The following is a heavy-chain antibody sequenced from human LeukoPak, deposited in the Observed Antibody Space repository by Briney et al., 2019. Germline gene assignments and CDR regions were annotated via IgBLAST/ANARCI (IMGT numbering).Heavy chain of an antibody. D-gene: IGHD3-22*01. CDR3: AGEDDSSGYRPFDI. CDR1: GYTFTGYY. J-gene: IGHJ3*02. Sequence: ASVTVSCKASGYTFTGYYIHWVRQAPGQGLDWMGRINPNNGGTNYAQKFQGRVTMTRDMSMSTAYMELGRLRSDDTAVYYCAGEDDSSGYRPFDIWGQGTMVTVPS. V-gene: IGHV1-2*06. CDR2: INPNNGGT.